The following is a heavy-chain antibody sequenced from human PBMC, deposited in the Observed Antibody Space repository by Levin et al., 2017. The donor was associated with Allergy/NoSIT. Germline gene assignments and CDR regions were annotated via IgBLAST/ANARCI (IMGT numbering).Heavy chain of an antibody. D-gene: IGHD1-14*01. V-gene: IGHV3-23*01. Sequence: PGGSLRLSCDASGFTLSDYAMSWVRQAPGKGLEWVSVITGGGFNTYYGDSVKGRFTVSRDNSKNTLYLELNSLRAEDTAVYYCAKKQGGTTGFSFDVWGQGPMVTVSS. J-gene: IGHJ3*01. CDR1: GFTLSDYA. CDR3: AKKQGGTTGFSFDV. CDR2: ITGGGFNT.